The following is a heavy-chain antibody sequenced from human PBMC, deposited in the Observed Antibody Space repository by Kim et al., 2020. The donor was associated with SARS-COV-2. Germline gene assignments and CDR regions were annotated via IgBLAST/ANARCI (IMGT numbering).Heavy chain of an antibody. V-gene: IGHV1-3*01. D-gene: IGHD3-22*01. Sequence: YYKKVQGRGTITRDTSASTAYMERSSLRSEDTAVYYCARGVFYYDSSLDYWGQGTLVTVSS. CDR3: ARGVFYYDSSLDY. J-gene: IGHJ4*02.